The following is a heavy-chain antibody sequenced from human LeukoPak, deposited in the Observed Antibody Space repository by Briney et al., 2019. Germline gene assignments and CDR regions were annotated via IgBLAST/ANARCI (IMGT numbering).Heavy chain of an antibody. CDR3: ARGETWWEQRRYFDF. V-gene: IGHV1-2*02. J-gene: IGHJ4*02. CDR1: GYTFTGYY. CDR2: INPNSDGT. D-gene: IGHD1-26*01. Sequence: GASVKVSCKASGYTFTGYYIHWVRQAPGQGLEWMGWINPNSDGTDYAQEFQGRVTMTSDASINTAYMELSRLTSDDTAMYYCARGETWWEQRRYFDFWGQGTLATVSS.